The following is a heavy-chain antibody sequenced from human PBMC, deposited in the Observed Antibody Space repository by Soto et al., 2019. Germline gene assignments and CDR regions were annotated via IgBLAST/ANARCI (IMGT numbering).Heavy chain of an antibody. V-gene: IGHV4-4*02. J-gene: IGHJ4*02. D-gene: IGHD6-13*01. CDR2: IYHSGST. Sequence: QVQLQESGPGLVKPSGTLSLTCAVSGGSISSSNWWSWVRQPPGKGLGWIGEIYHSGSTNYNQSLQSRVTISVDKSNNQFSLKLSSVTAADTAVYYCARCIVAAGPIDYWGQGTLVTVSS. CDR1: GGSISSSNW. CDR3: ARCIVAAGPIDY.